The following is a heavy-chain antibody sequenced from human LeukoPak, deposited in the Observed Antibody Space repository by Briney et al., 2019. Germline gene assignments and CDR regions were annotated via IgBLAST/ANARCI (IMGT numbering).Heavy chain of an antibody. D-gene: IGHD6-19*01. Sequence: SETLSLTCTVSGGSISSGSYYWSWIRQPAGKGLEWIGRIYTSGSTNYNPSLKSRVTISVDTSKNQFSLKLSSVTAADTAVYYCASSGAVALDYYYYMDVWGKGTTVTISS. V-gene: IGHV4-61*02. CDR3: ASSGAVALDYYYYMDV. J-gene: IGHJ6*03. CDR1: GGSISSGSYY. CDR2: IYTSGST.